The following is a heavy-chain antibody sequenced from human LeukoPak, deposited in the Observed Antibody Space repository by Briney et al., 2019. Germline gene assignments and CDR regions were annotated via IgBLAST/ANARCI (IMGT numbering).Heavy chain of an antibody. CDR3: ARVRAGCSSTSCYFDP. D-gene: IGHD2-2*01. J-gene: IGHJ5*02. CDR1: GGSISNYY. Sequence: SETLSLTCTVSGGSISNYYWNWIRQPPGQGLEWIGHIYYSGSTNYNPSLKNRVTISVDTSKNQFSLKLSSVTAADTAVYYCARVRAGCSSTSCYFDPWGQGTLVTVSS. V-gene: IGHV4-59*01. CDR2: IYYSGST.